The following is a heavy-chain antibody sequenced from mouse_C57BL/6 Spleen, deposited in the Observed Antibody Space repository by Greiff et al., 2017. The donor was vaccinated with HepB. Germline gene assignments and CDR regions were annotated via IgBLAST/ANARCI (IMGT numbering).Heavy chain of an antibody. CDR2: IDPEDGDT. J-gene: IGHJ3*01. Sequence: EVQLQQSGAELVRPGASVKLSCTASGFNIKDYYMHWVKQRPEQGLEWIGRIDPEDGDTEYAPKLQGKATMTADTSSNTAYLQLSSLTSEDTAVYYCTTYYGSLPWFAYWGQGTLVTVSA. V-gene: IGHV14-1*01. CDR3: TTYYGSLPWFAY. D-gene: IGHD1-1*01. CDR1: GFNIKDYY.